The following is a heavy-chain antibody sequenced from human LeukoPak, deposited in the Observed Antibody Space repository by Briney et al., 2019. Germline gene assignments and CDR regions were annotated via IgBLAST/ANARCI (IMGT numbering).Heavy chain of an antibody. CDR1: GFTFSSYG. V-gene: IGHV3-48*04. J-gene: IGHJ6*03. D-gene: IGHD5-12*01. CDR2: ISSSGSTI. Sequence: PGGSLRLSCAASGFTFSSYGMNWVRQAPGKGLEWVSYISSSGSTIYYADSVKGRFTISRDNAKNSLYLQMNSLRADDTAVYYCAASGYDYDYYYYMDVWGKGTTVTISS. CDR3: AASGYDYDYYYYMDV.